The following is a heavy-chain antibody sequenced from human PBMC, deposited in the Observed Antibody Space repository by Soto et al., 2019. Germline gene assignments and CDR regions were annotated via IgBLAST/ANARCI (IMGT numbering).Heavy chain of an antibody. V-gene: IGHV1-18*01. J-gene: IGHJ4*02. CDR2: ISAYNGNT. Sequence: GESLKISCKASGYTFTSYGISWVRQAPGQGLEWMGWISAYNGNTNYAQKLQGRVTMTTDTSTSTAYMELRSLRSDDTAVYYCARWVLTTGLIYYFDYWGQGTLVTVSS. CDR3: ARWVLTTGLIYYFDY. CDR1: GYTFTSYG. D-gene: IGHD4-17*01.